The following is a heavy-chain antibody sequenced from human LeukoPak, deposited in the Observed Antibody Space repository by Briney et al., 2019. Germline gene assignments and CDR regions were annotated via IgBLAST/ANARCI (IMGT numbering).Heavy chain of an antibody. V-gene: IGHV3-7*01. J-gene: IGHJ4*02. D-gene: IGHD2-2*01. CDR1: GFTFSTYW. CDR3: ARVRCSSNSCFPDY. CDR2: IKQDGSDK. Sequence: GGSLRLSCAASGFTFSTYWMSWVRQAPGKGLEWVADIKQDGSDKYYVDSVKGRFTISRDNAKNSLFLQMNSLRAEDTAVYYCARVRCSSNSCFPDYWGQGTLVTVSS.